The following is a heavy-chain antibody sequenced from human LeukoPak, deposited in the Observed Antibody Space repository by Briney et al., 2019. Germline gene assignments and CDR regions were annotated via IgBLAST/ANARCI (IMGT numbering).Heavy chain of an antibody. Sequence: GGSLRLSCAASGFTFSSYGMHWVRQAPGKGLEWVAVISYDGSNKYYADSVKGSFAISRDNSKNTLYLQMNSLRAEDTAVYYCAKRDTAMAPGGHWGQGTLVTVSS. CDR2: ISYDGSNK. D-gene: IGHD5-18*01. CDR1: GFTFSSYG. J-gene: IGHJ1*01. V-gene: IGHV3-30*18. CDR3: AKRDTAMAPGGH.